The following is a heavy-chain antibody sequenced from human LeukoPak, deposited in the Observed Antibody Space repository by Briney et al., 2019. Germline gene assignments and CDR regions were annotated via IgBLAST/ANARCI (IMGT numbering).Heavy chain of an antibody. CDR2: IYYSGST. CDR3: ARVNWSRREVFDY. V-gene: IGHV4-39*07. Sequence: SETLSLTCTVSGGSISSSSYYWGWIRQPPGKGLEWLGSIYYSGSTYYNPSLKSRVTISVDTSKNQFSLKLSSVTAADTAVYYCARVNWSRREVFDYWGQGTLVTVSS. D-gene: IGHD5-24*01. J-gene: IGHJ4*02. CDR1: GGSISSSSYY.